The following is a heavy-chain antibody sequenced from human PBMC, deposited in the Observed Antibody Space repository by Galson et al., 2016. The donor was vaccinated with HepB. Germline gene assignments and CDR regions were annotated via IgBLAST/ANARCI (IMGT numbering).Heavy chain of an antibody. CDR1: GVTFSLYP. V-gene: IGHV1-69*06. J-gene: IGHJ5*02. Sequence: SVKVSCKASGVTFSLYPITWVRQAPGQGLEWMGGIIPLFGSTHYAQKFQGRVTITADKSSSTTYMELSSLRSEDTAIYYCARDGERSDYRQDYFDPWGQGTPVTVSS. CDR2: IIPLFGST. CDR3: ARDGERSDYRQDYFDP. D-gene: IGHD3-10*01.